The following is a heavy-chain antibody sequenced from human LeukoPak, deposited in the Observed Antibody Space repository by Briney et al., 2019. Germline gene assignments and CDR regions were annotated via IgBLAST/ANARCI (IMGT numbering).Heavy chain of an antibody. Sequence: GGSLRLSCAASGFAFSTYPVHWVRQAPGKGLEWVAVISYDGSNKYYADSVKGRFTISRDNSKNTLYLQMNSLRAEDTAVYYCARDGGYDSSGYYYFDYWGQGTLVTVSS. CDR1: GFAFSTYP. V-gene: IGHV3-30*04. CDR2: ISYDGSNK. CDR3: ARDGGYDSSGYYYFDY. D-gene: IGHD3-22*01. J-gene: IGHJ4*02.